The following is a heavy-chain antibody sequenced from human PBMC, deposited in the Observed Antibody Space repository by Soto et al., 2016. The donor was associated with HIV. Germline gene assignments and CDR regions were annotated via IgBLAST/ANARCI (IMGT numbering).Heavy chain of an antibody. CDR3: ARDRGYYYGSGSSKAVYYYGMDV. V-gene: IGHV3-20*03. CDR1: GFTFDDYG. CDR2: INWNGGST. D-gene: IGHD3-10*01. Sequence: EVQLVESGGGVVRPGGSLRLSSAASGFTFDDYGMSWVRQAPGKGLEWVSGINWNGGSTTYADSVKGRFTISRDNAENFLYLQMNSLRAEDTALYYCARDRGYYYGSGSSKAVYYYGMDVWGQGTTVTVSS. J-gene: IGHJ6*02.